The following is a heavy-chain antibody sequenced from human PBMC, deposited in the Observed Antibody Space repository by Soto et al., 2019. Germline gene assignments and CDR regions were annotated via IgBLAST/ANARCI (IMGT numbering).Heavy chain of an antibody. CDR3: ARDQTTGDWFDA. D-gene: IGHD4-17*01. J-gene: IGHJ5*02. CDR1: GFDFSNYW. V-gene: IGHV3-74*03. CDR2: INGDGSDT. Sequence: GGSLRLSCGASGFDFSNYWMHWVRQAPGKGLVWVSRINGDGSDTKYADSVKGRFTISRDNARNTVYLQMNSLRADDTAVYYCARDQTTGDWFDAWGQGALVTSPQ.